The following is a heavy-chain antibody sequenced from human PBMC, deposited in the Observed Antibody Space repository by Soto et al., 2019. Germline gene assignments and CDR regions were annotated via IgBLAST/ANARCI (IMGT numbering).Heavy chain of an antibody. V-gene: IGHV1-18*01. D-gene: IGHD6-19*01. J-gene: IGHJ4*01. Sequence: GASVKVSCKASGYTFTTRGISWVRQVPGQGLEWMGWVRGDNGHTNYAQSLQGRVTMTRDTSTNTAYMELRSLRSDDTAVYYCATRRGYISVWHPRREQDYWG. CDR3: ATRRGYISVWHPRREQDY. CDR2: VRGDNGHT. CDR1: GYTFTTRG.